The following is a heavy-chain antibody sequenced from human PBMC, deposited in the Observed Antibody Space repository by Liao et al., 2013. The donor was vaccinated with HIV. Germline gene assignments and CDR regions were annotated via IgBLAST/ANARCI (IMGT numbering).Heavy chain of an antibody. CDR2: IYASGST. V-gene: IGHV4-61*02. Sequence: QVQLQESGPGLVKPSQTLSLTCTVSGDSMSSGNFYWSWIRQPAGKGLEWIGRIYASGSTNYNPSLKSRLTISVDTSKNQFSLKLSSVTAADTAVYYCARDGEATIWGGLXYWGQGTLVTVSS. CDR3: ARDGEATIWGGLXY. CDR1: GDSMSSGNFY. D-gene: IGHD5-12*01. J-gene: IGHJ4*02.